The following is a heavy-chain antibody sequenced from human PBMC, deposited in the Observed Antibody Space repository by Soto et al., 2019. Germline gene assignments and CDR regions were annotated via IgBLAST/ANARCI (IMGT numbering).Heavy chain of an antibody. Sequence: QVQLVESGGGVVQPGRSLRLSCAASGLTFSNYGLHWVRQVPGKGLEWVAVISYDGTYKLYADSVKGRFTISRDNDKNRLYLQMTGLRGDDTGLYFCAKERPNASSWPDHWGQGTLVTVSS. J-gene: IGHJ4*02. CDR1: GLTFSNYG. V-gene: IGHV3-30*18. CDR2: ISYDGTYK. CDR3: AKERPNASSWPDH. D-gene: IGHD6-13*01.